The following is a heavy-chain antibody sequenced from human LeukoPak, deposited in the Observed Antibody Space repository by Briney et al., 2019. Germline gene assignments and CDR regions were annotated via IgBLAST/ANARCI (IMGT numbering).Heavy chain of an antibody. CDR3: ASRFDGSGSFVY. V-gene: IGHV4-4*02. D-gene: IGHD3-10*01. J-gene: IGHJ4*02. CDR1: GDSISSSKW. Sequence: SGTLSLTCAVSGDSISSSKWWSWVRQPPGKGLEWIGEIHHSGSTTYNPSLKSRVTISVDKSKNQFSLRLTSVTAADTAVYYCASRFDGSGSFVYWDQGTLVTASS. CDR2: IHHSGST.